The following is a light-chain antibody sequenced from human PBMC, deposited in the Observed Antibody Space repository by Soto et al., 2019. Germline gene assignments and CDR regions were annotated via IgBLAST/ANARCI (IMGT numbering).Light chain of an antibody. J-gene: IGKJ1*01. CDR2: GAS. V-gene: IGKV3-20*01. CDR3: QQYGCSPWT. Sequence: EIVLTQSPGTLSLSPGERATLSCRASQSVSSSYLAWYQQKPGQAPRPLIYGASSRAIGIPDRFSGSGSGTDFTLTISRLETEDFAVYYCQQYGCSPWTFGQGTKVEIK. CDR1: QSVSSSY.